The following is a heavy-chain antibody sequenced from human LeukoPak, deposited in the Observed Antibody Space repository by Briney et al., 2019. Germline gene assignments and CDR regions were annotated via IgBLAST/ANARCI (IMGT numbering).Heavy chain of an antibody. CDR2: IYHSGST. J-gene: IGHJ5*02. D-gene: IGHD4-23*01. V-gene: IGHV4-38-2*02. CDR1: GYSISSGYY. Sequence: SETLSLTCTVSGYSISSGYYWGWIRQPPGKGLEWIGSIYHSGSTYYNPSLKSRVTISVDTSKNQFSLKLSSVTAADTALYYCARGGGPSNWFDPWGQGTLVTVSS. CDR3: ARGGGPSNWFDP.